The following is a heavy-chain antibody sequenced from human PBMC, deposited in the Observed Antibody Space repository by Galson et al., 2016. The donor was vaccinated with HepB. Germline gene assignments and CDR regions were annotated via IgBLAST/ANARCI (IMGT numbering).Heavy chain of an antibody. D-gene: IGHD6-25*01. V-gene: IGHV1-18*01. J-gene: IGHJ6*02. CDR1: GYTFISYG. Sequence: SVKVSCKASGYTFISYGISWVRQATGQGLEWMGWISAYNGNTKYGHRLEGRVTMTTDRSTSTAYMELRSLRSDDTAMYYCAREPASADNFYYYGMDVWGHGTTVTVSS. CDR2: ISAYNGNT. CDR3: AREPASADNFYYYGMDV.